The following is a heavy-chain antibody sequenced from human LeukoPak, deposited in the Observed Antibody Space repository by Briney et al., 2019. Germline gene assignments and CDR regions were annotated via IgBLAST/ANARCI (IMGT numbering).Heavy chain of an antibody. CDR2: IYYSGST. Sequence: SQTLSRTCTVSLGSISGGDYYWTWIRQNPGKGLEWIGYIYYSGSTYYNPSLKSRVSISVDTSQNQFSLKLSSVTAADTAVYYCTRLRSDGSGYSLDYWGQGTLDTVSS. D-gene: IGHD3-22*01. CDR1: LGSISGGDYY. CDR3: TRLRSDGSGYSLDY. V-gene: IGHV4-31*03. J-gene: IGHJ4*02.